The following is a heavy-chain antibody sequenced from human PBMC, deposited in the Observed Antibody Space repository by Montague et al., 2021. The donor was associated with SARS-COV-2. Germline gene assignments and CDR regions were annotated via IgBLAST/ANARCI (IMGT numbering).Heavy chain of an antibody. CDR2: IYPGGNT. J-gene: IGHJ4*02. D-gene: IGHD6-19*01. CDR3: ARDIAVAGLFDY. Sequence: TLSLTCTVSGGSISSGYFYWSWIRQPAGKGLEWIGLIYPGGNTNYNSSLKSRVTISVDTSKNQFSLKLSSVTAADTAVYYCARDIAVAGLFDYWGQGTLVTVSS. CDR1: GGSISSGYFY. V-gene: IGHV4-61*02.